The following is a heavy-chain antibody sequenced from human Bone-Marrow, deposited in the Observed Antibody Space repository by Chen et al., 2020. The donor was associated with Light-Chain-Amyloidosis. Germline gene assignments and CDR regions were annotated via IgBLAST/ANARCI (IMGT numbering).Heavy chain of an antibody. CDR1: GFAFSRYA. J-gene: IGHJ3*02. CDR2: MRGGGGRR. D-gene: IGHD3-9*01. CDR3: AKDISYDDILPGYPADAFDI. V-gene: IGHV3-23*04. Sequence: EVQLVESGGGLLQRGGSLRLSCAASGFAFSRYAMSWVRQAPGKGLGGVSTMRGGGGRRFYGDSVKGRLTISRDNSKNALFLQMNSLRAEDTAVYYCAKDISYDDILPGYPADAFDIWGQGTMVTVSS.